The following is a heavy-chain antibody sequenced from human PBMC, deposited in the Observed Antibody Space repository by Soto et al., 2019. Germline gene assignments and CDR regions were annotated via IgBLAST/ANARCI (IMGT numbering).Heavy chain of an antibody. V-gene: IGHV3-30-3*01. CDR3: ARDITMVRGVIRY. CDR1: GFTFSSYA. CDR2: ISYDGSNK. J-gene: IGHJ4*02. Sequence: GGSLRLSCAASGFTFSSYAMHWVRQAPGKGLEWVAVISYDGSNKYYADSVKGRFTISRDNSKNTLYLQMNSLRAEDTAVYYCARDITMVRGVIRYWGQGTLVTV. D-gene: IGHD3-10*01.